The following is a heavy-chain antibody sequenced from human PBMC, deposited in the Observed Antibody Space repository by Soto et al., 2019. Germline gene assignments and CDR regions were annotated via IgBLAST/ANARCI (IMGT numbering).Heavy chain of an antibody. CDR1: GDSISSYY. J-gene: IGHJ4*02. CDR2: IYYGGST. V-gene: IGHV4-59*08. D-gene: IGHD7-27*01. Sequence: QVQLQESGPGLVKPSETLSLTCTVSGDSISSYYWTWIRQPPGKGLEWIAFIYYGGSTNYNPSLKSRVTISVDTAKNQFSLTLNSVTAAATAVYYCARPGRDWGSLEYWGQGTRVTVSS. CDR3: ARPGRDWGSLEY.